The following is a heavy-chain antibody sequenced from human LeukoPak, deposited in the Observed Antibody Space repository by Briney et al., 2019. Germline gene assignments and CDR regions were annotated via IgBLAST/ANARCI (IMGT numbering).Heavy chain of an antibody. CDR2: ISAYNGNT. CDR1: GYTFTSYG. J-gene: IGHJ5*01. D-gene: IGHD2-2*01. Sequence: ASVKVSGKASGYTFTSYGISWVRQAPGQGLEWMGWISAYNGNTNYAQKLQGRVTMTTDTSTSTAYMELRSLRSDDTAVYYCARDALSCSSTSCPLASWGQGTLVTVSS. CDR3: ARDALSCSSTSCPLAS. V-gene: IGHV1-18*01.